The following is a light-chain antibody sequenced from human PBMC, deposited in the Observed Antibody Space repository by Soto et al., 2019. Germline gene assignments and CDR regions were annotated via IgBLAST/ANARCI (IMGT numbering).Light chain of an antibody. CDR3: QVWHSTTDNYL. CDR2: DDR. Sequence: SYELTQPPSVSVAPGQTATITCGGDNIGSKSVHWYQQKPGQAPVLVVHDDRDRPSGIPERFSGSNSGKTATLTITRVEAGDEADYYCQVWHSTTDNYLFGIGTKVTV. J-gene: IGLJ1*01. CDR1: NIGSKS. V-gene: IGLV3-21*02.